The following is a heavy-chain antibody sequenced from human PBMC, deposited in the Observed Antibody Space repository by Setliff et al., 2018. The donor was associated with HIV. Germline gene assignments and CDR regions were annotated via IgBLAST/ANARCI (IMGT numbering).Heavy chain of an antibody. CDR1: GGSISGYY. V-gene: IGHV4-59*01. Sequence: PSETLSLTCSVFGGSISGYYWTWVRHSPGRRLEWIGYIYDDGQTNYNPSLKSRATISLDTSTTQFSLDLSSVTAADTAVYYCARFINWNYVSYFDYWGQGTLVTVSS. D-gene: IGHD1-7*01. CDR2: IYDDGQT. CDR3: ARFINWNYVSYFDY. J-gene: IGHJ4*02.